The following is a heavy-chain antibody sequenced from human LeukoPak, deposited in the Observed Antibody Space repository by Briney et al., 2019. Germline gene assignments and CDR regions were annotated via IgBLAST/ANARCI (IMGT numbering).Heavy chain of an antibody. CDR3: VRGPSDSSLPGY. D-gene: IGHD3-22*01. CDR1: GFAFSDYY. V-gene: IGHV3-11*01. CDR2: IGDSGSPI. J-gene: IGHJ4*02. Sequence: GGSLRLSCAATGFAFSDYYMSWIRQAPGKGVEWVSYIGDSGSPIYYADSVKGRFTISRDNAKNSLYLQMNSLRAEDTAVYYCVRGPSDSSLPGYWGQGTLVAVSS.